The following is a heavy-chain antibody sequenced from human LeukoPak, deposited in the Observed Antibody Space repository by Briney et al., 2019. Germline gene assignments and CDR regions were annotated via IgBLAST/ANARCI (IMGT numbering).Heavy chain of an antibody. CDR2: IYYSGST. CDR3: ARSQRLYYYYMDV. CDR1: GGSISSGNYY. Sequence: SETLSLTCTVSGGSISSGNYYWGWIRQPPGKGLEWIGNIYYSGSTYYNPSLKSRVTISADTSKNEFSLKLTSVAAADTSVYYCARSQRLYYYYMDVWGKGTTVTISS. J-gene: IGHJ6*03. V-gene: IGHV4-39*01.